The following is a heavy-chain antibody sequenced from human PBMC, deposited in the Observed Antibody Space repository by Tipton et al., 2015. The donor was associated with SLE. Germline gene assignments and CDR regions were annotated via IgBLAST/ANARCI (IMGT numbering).Heavy chain of an antibody. CDR2: IYYSGST. D-gene: IGHD6-19*01. Sequence: TLSLTCTVSGGAISSSSSNWGWIRLPQAKGLERIGSIYYSGSTYYNPSLESRVSISVETSKNQFSLKLTSETAADTAVYYCARVSSAMGYFDLWGRGTLVTVSS. V-gene: IGHV4-39*07. CDR3: ARVSSAMGYFDL. J-gene: IGHJ2*01. CDR1: GGAISSSSSN.